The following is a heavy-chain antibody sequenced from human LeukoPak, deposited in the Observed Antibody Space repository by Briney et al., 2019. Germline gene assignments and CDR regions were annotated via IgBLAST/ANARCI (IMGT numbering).Heavy chain of an antibody. CDR1: GFPFSGYW. D-gene: IGHD5-12*01. Sequence: PGGPLRLSCAASGFPFSGYWMQWVPQAPGKGLVWVSRFDDDGAGKTYADSVRDRFTISRNSAKNKLYLQINSLPDEARAGYYCASSANGYDAWGEGTLVTVSS. CDR3: ASSANGYDA. J-gene: IGHJ5*02. V-gene: IGHV3-74*03. CDR2: FDDDGAGK.